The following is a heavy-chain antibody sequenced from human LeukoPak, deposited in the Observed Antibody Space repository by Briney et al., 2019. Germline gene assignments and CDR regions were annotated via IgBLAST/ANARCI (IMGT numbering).Heavy chain of an antibody. CDR2: IYTSGST. Sequence: SETLSLTCTVSGDSISSYYWSWIRQPAGKGLEWIGRIYTSGSTNYNPSLRSRVTMSVDTSKNQFSLKLSSVTAADTAVYYCARVGPYYYYMDVWGKGTTVTVSS. J-gene: IGHJ6*03. CDR1: GDSISSYY. V-gene: IGHV4-4*07. CDR3: ARVGPYYYYMDV.